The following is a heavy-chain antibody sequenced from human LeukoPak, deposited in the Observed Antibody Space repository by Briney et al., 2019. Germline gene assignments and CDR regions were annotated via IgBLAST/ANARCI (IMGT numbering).Heavy chain of an antibody. CDR3: ARSDCSSCHLGVWYFFDY. V-gene: IGHV3-66*01. Sequence: PGGSLRLSCAASGLTVSKNYMSWVRQAPGRGLEWVSVIYDNGRTYYADSVKGRITSSSDNAKNTLFLQMNSLRVEDTAVYYCARSDCSSCHLGVWYFFDYWGQGSLVSVSS. CDR2: IYDNGRT. CDR1: GLTVSKNY. J-gene: IGHJ4*02. D-gene: IGHD6-13*01.